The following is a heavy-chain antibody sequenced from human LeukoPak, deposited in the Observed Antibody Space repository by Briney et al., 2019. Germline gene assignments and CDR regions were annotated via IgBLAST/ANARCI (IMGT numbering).Heavy chain of an antibody. D-gene: IGHD1-26*01. CDR2: IYYSGST. Sequence: SETLSLTCTVSGGSISSSSYYWGWIRQPPGKGLEWIGSIYYSGSTYYNPSLKSRVTISVDTSKNQFSLKLSSVTAADTAVYYWARDLSGSYYIFWGQGTLVTVSS. J-gene: IGHJ4*02. CDR3: ARDLSGSYYIF. CDR1: GGSISSSSYY. V-gene: IGHV4-39*07.